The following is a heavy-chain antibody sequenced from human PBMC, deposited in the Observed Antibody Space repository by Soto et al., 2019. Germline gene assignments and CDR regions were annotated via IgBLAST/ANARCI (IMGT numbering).Heavy chain of an antibody. CDR2: ISAYNGDT. V-gene: IGHV1-18*04. CDR1: GYTLTSHG. D-gene: IGHD6-19*01. J-gene: IGHJ5*02. CDR3: ARDPSNTSGNRIWFDP. Sequence: ASVKVSCKASGYTLTSHGINWVRQAPGQGLELMGWISAYNGDTKYEQKFQGRVTMTTDASSSTAYMELKSLSPDDTAVYFCARDPSNTSGNRIWFDPWGQGTQVTVSS.